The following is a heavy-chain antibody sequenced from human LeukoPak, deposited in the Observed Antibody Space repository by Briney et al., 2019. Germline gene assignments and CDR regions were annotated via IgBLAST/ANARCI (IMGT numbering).Heavy chain of an antibody. V-gene: IGHV4-34*01. CDR2: INDRENT. CDR1: GVSFSRYY. Sequence: SETLSLTCAVYGVSFSRYYGSWVRQSPERGLEWLAEINDRENTNFNPSLKSRLTLSVDTSKKQFSLKLRYVTAPDTAIYFCSRATTAGYNDVYYCDHWGQGTLVPVSS. CDR3: SRATTAGYNDVYYCDH. J-gene: IGHJ4*02. D-gene: IGHD2-21*02.